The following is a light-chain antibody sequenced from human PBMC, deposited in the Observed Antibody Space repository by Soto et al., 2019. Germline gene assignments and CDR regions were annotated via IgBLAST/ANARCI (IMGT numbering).Light chain of an antibody. V-gene: IGKV1-39*01. CDR1: QSISSY. J-gene: IGKJ1*01. Sequence: DIQMTQSPSSLSASVGDRVTITCRARQSISSYLNWYQQKPGKAPKLLIYAASSLQSGVPSRFSGSVSGTDFTLTISSLLPEDFATYYCQQSYSTPQTCGQGTMVDIK. CDR2: AAS. CDR3: QQSYSTPQT.